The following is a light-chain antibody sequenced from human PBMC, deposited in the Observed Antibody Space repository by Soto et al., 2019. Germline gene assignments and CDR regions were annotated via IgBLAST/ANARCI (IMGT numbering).Light chain of an antibody. CDR1: QAVNTR. Sequence: EIVLTQSPATLSSFPGERATLSCRASQAVNTRLAWYQHKPGQAPRLLIYLTSNRATGIPARFSGSGSGTDFTLTISSLEPEDSAVYYCQQRSDWPITFGQGTRLEIK. V-gene: IGKV3-11*01. CDR2: LTS. CDR3: QQRSDWPIT. J-gene: IGKJ5*01.